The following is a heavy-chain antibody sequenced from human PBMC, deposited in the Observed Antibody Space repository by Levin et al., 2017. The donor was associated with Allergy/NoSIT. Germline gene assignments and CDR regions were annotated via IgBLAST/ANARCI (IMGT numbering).Heavy chain of an antibody. V-gene: IGHV4-59*01. D-gene: IGHD2-8*01. J-gene: IGHJ2*01. CDR3: ARSTTVYGVGYWYFDL. CDR2: IYYSGST. CDR1: GGSISSYF. Sequence: PSETLSLTCTVSGGSISSYFWTWIRQPPGKGLEWIGYIYYSGSTKYNPSLKSRVSISVDMSKNQFSLRLSSVTAADTAVYYCARSTTVYGVGYWYFDLWGRGTLVTVSS.